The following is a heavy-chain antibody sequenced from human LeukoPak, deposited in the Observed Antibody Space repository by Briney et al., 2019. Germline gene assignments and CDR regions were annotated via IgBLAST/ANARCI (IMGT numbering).Heavy chain of an antibody. Sequence: GGSLRLSCAASGFTFSSYSMNWVRQAPGKGLEWVSYISSSGSTINYADSVKGRFTISRDNAKNSLYLQMNSLRAEDTAMYYCARDNWGADYWGQGTLVTVSS. J-gene: IGHJ4*02. CDR2: ISSSGSTI. CDR1: GFTFSSYS. V-gene: IGHV3-48*04. D-gene: IGHD7-27*01. CDR3: ARDNWGADY.